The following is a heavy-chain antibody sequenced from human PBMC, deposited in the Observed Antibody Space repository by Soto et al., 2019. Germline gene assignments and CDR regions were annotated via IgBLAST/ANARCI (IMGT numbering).Heavy chain of an antibody. J-gene: IGHJ4*02. CDR2: IYYSGST. V-gene: IGHV4-59*08. Sequence: PSETLSLTCTVSGASFSPNYWGWIRQPPGKGLEWIGYIYYSGSTNYNPSLKSRVTISVDTSKNQFSLKLSSVTAADTAVYYCARRPYGDYGDYFDYWGQGTLVTVSS. D-gene: IGHD4-17*01. CDR3: ARRPYGDYGDYFDY. CDR1: GASFSPNY.